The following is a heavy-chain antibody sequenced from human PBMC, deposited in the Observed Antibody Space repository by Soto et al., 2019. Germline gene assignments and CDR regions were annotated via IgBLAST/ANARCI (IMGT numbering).Heavy chain of an antibody. V-gene: IGHV3-7*01. CDR3: ARARSYVDTAMVYFDY. CDR1: GFTFSSYW. CDR2: IKQDGSEK. J-gene: IGHJ4*02. D-gene: IGHD5-18*01. Sequence: QPGGSLRLSCAASGFTFSSYWMSWVRQAPGKGLEWVANIKQDGSEKYYVDSVKGRFTISRDNAKNSLYLQMNSLRAEDTAVYYCARARSYVDTAMVYFDYWGQGTLVTVSS.